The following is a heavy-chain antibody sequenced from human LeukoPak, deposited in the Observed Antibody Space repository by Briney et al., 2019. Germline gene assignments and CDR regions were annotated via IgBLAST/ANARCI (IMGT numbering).Heavy chain of an antibody. CDR1: GFTFSTYA. J-gene: IGHJ4*02. V-gene: IGHV3-23*01. CDR3: ADWIGSSSRDY. Sequence: GGSLRLSCAASGFTFSTYAMTWVRQAPGKGLEWVSGINSNGDEIYYADSVRGRFTISRDNSNNALYLQMDSLRTEDTAVYYCADWIGSSSRDYWGQGTLVTVSS. D-gene: IGHD6-6*01. CDR2: INSNGDEI.